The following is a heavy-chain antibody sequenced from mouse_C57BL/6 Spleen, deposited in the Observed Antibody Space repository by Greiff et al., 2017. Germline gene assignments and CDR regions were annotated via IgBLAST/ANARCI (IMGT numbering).Heavy chain of an antibody. CDR2: IHPNSGST. CDR3: AREGDLLLQGGVSMDY. J-gene: IGHJ4*01. V-gene: IGHV1-64*01. Sequence: VQLQQSGAELVKPGASVKLSCKASGYTFTSYWMHWVKQRPGQGLEWIGMIHPNSGSTNYNEKFKSKATLTVDKSSSTAYMQLSSLTSEDSAVYYCAREGDLLLQGGVSMDYWGQGTSVTVAS. D-gene: IGHD1-1*01. CDR1: GYTFTSYW.